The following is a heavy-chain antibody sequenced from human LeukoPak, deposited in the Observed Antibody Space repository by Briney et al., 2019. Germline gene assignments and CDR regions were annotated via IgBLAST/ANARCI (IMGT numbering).Heavy chain of an antibody. CDR1: GFTFSDYY. D-gene: IGHD2-15*01. CDR3: ARVFAATPPYFDY. J-gene: IGHJ4*02. Sequence: GGSLRLSCAASGFTFSDYYTSWIRQAPGKGLEWVSYISSSGSTIYYADSVKGRFTISRDNAKNSLYLQMNSLRAEDTAVYYCARVFAATPPYFDYWGQGTLVTVSS. V-gene: IGHV3-11*01. CDR2: ISSSGSTI.